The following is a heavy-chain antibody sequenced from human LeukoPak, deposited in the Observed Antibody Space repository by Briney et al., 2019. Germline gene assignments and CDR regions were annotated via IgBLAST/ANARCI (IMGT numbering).Heavy chain of an antibody. J-gene: IGHJ5*02. CDR3: ARLRYSSGPRMGFDP. V-gene: IGHV4-39*01. D-gene: IGHD6-19*01. CDR1: GGSIISSNYY. Sequence: SETLSLTCTVSGGSIISSNYYWAWIRQPPGKELEWLATVYNSGTTYYTPSLKSRATISVDTSKDQFSLKLSSVTAADTAVYYCARLRYSSGPRMGFDPWGQGTLVTVSS. CDR2: VYNSGTT.